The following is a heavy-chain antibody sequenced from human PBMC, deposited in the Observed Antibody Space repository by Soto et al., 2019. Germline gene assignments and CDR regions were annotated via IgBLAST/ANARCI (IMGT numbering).Heavy chain of an antibody. V-gene: IGHV3-23*01. CDR3: ARSGYYDILTGYYTDY. Sequence: GGSLRLSCAASGFTFSSYAMSWVRQAPGKGLEWVSAISGSGGSTYYADYVKGRFTISRDNSKNTLYLQMNSLRAEDTAVYYCARSGYYDILTGYYTDYWGQGTLVTVSS. CDR1: GFTFSSYA. J-gene: IGHJ4*02. CDR2: ISGSGGST. D-gene: IGHD3-9*01.